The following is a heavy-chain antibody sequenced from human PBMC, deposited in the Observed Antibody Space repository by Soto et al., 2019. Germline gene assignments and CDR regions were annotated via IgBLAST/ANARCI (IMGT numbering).Heavy chain of an antibody. CDR1: GGSISSGGYY. D-gene: IGHD3-3*01. V-gene: IGHV4-31*03. J-gene: IGHJ5*02. Sequence: SETLSLTCTVSGGSISSGGYYWSWIRQHPGKGLEWIGYIYYSGSTYYNPSLKSRVTISVDTSKNQFSLKLSSVTAADTAVYYCARVPRNYDFWSGYYGNWFDPWGQGTLVTVSS. CDR2: IYYSGST. CDR3: ARVPRNYDFWSGYYGNWFDP.